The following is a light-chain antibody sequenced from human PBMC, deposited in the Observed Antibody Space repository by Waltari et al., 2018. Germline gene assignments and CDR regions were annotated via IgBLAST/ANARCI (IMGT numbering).Light chain of an antibody. CDR2: AAS. J-gene: IGKJ2*01. CDR3: QQSYSSPPT. Sequence: DIQMTQSPSSLSASVGDRVTITCRASQSISTYLNWYQQKLGKAPTLLIFAASTLQVGVPSRFSGSGSGTEFTLTISNLQPEDFATYFCQQSYSSPPTFGRGTKLEI. CDR1: QSISTY. V-gene: IGKV1-39*01.